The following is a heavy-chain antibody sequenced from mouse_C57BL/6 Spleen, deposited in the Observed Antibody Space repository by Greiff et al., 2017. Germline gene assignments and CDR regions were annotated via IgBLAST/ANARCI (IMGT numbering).Heavy chain of an antibody. CDR1: GYAFSSYW. CDR2: IYPGDGDT. V-gene: IGHV1-80*01. J-gene: IGHJ2*01. D-gene: IGHD2-3*01. CDR3: ARGVYDGYFDY. Sequence: QVQLQQSGAELVKPGASVKISCKASGYAFSSYWMNWVKQRPGKGLEWIGQIYPGDGDTNYNGKFKGKATLTADKSSSPAYMQLSSLTSEDSAVYFCARGVYDGYFDYWGQGTTLTVSS.